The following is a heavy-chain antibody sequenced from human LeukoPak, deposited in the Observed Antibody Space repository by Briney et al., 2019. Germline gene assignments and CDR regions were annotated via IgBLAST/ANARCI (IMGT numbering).Heavy chain of an antibody. V-gene: IGHV1-18*01. CDR1: GYTFTSYG. D-gene: IGHD3-3*01. CDR3: ARTYYDLWWAGYYYMDV. Sequence: ASVKVSCKASGYTFTSYGISWVRQAPGQGLEWMGWISAYNGNTNYAQKLQGRVTMTTDTSTSTAYMELRSLRSDDTAVYCCARTYYDLWWAGYYYMDVWGKGTTVTVSS. J-gene: IGHJ6*03. CDR2: ISAYNGNT.